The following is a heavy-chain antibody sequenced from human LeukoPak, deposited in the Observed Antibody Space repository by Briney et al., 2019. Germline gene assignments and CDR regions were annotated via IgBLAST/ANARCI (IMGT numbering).Heavy chain of an antibody. J-gene: IGHJ4*02. D-gene: IGHD5-12*01. CDR2: ISGSGGST. CDR3: AKDDGGYRFGPCDY. Sequence: GGSLRLSCAASGFTFSSYAMSWVRQAPGKGLEWVSAISGSGGSTYYADSVKGRFTISRDTSTNTLFLQMNSLRAEDTAVYFCAKDDGGYRFGPCDYWGQGALVTVSS. V-gene: IGHV3-23*01. CDR1: GFTFSSYA.